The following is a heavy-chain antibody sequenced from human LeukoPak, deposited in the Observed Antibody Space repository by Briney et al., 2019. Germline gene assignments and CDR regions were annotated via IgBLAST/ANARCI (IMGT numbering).Heavy chain of an antibody. V-gene: IGHV3-21*06. CDR3: ARESFTIFGVVPIPKEGAFDI. J-gene: IGHJ3*02. Sequence: PGGSLRLSCAASGFTFGVYSMIWVRQAPGKGLEWVSSISSTSSYKYYAHSVKGRFAISRDNAKNLLYLQMNSLRAEDTAVYYCARESFTIFGVVPIPKEGAFDIWGQGTTVTVSS. CDR1: GFTFGVYS. CDR2: ISSTSSYK. D-gene: IGHD3-3*01.